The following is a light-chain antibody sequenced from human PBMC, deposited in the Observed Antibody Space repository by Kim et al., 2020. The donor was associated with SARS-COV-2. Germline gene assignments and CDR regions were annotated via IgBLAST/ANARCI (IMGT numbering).Light chain of an antibody. CDR3: QQYGSSLWT. CDR2: SAS. CDR1: QSVSSSY. J-gene: IGKJ1*01. V-gene: IGKV3-20*01. Sequence: EIVLTQSPGTLSLSPGERATLSCRASQSVSSSYLAWYQQKPGQAPRVLIYSASSRATGIPDRFSGSGSGTDFTLTISRLEPEDFAVYYCQQYGSSLWTFGQGTKVDIK.